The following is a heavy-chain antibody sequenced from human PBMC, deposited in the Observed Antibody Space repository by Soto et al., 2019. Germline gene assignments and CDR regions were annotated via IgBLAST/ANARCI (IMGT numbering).Heavy chain of an antibody. CDR3: ARGPLVVLNYFES. CDR1: GGTFRNYP. CDR2: IFPLTDIP. V-gene: IGHV1-69*02. J-gene: IGHJ4*02. Sequence: QVXLXQSGXXXXXXGSSVKVSCKASGGTFRNYPINWVRQAPGQGLEWMGSIFPLTDIPDYAQNFQARLTISADKSTSTAYMELSSLTSDDTAMYFCARGPLVVLNYFESWGQGTLVTVSS.